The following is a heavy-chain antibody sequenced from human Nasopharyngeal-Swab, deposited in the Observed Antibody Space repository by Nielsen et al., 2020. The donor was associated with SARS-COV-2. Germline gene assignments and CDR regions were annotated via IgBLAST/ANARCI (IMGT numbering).Heavy chain of an antibody. Sequence: GASLKISCAASGFIFSDYYMSWIRQAPGKGLEWVSYISSSGSTIYYADSVKGRFNISRDNAKTSLYLQMNSLRAEDTAVYYCARAREKVGATDYWGQGTLVTVSS. J-gene: IGHJ4*02. CDR3: ARAREKVGATDY. V-gene: IGHV3-11*01. CDR1: GFIFSDYY. CDR2: ISSSGSTI. D-gene: IGHD1-26*01.